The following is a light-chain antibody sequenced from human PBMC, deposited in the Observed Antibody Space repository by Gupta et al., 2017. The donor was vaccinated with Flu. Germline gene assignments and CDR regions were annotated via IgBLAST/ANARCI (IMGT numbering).Light chain of an antibody. CDR2: DNS. Sequence: QSVLTQPPSVFAAPGQKVTISCSGTSSNVGDNYVSWYQQVPGKAPKLIIYDNSKRPSGIPDLFSGSQSGTSATLGITGLQTGDEADYYCGTWDSSLGAGVFGGGTKVTVL. CDR1: SSNVGDNY. V-gene: IGLV1-51*01. CDR3: GTWDSSLGAGV. J-gene: IGLJ2*01.